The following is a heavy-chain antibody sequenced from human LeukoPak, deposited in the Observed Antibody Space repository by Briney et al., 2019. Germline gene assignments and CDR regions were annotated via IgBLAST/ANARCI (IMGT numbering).Heavy chain of an antibody. J-gene: IGHJ4*02. V-gene: IGHV3-48*01. Sequence: GGSLRLSCAASGFIFSDYSMNWVRQAPGKGLEWVSYLSGRSSTIFYADSVQGRFTISRDNLKNTLYLEMSSLRAEDTAVYYCARHRGGPDSAFDYWGQGTLVTVSS. CDR2: LSGRSSTI. D-gene: IGHD3-16*01. CDR1: GFIFSDYS. CDR3: ARHRGGPDSAFDY.